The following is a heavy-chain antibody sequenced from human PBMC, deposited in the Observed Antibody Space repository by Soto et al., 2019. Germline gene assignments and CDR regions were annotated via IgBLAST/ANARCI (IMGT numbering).Heavy chain of an antibody. J-gene: IGHJ4*02. D-gene: IGHD4-17*01. CDR2: INPPDGST. CDR1: GYTFTTYY. Sequence: ASVKVSCKASGYTFTTYYMHWVRQAPGHGLEWMGIINPPDGSTTYAQKFQGRVTMTRNTSISTAYMELSSLRSEDTAVFYCAREHGVYALDYWGQGTLVTV. V-gene: IGHV1-46*01. CDR3: AREHGVYALDY.